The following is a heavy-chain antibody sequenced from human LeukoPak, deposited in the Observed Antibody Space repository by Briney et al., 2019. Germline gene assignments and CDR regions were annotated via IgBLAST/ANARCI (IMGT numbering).Heavy chain of an antibody. CDR3: ARAVEGVVVVAADAFDI. CDR1: GGSISSYY. Sequence: SETLSLTCTVSGGSISSYYWSWIRQPPGRGLEWIGYIYYSGSTNYNPSLKSRVTISVDTSKNQFSLKLSSVTAADTAVYYCARAVEGVVVVAADAFDIWGQGTMVTVSS. D-gene: IGHD2-15*01. J-gene: IGHJ3*02. V-gene: IGHV4-59*01. CDR2: IYYSGST.